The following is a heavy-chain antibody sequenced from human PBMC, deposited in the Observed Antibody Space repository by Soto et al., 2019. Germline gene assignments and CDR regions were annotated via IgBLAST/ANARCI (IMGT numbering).Heavy chain of an antibody. CDR2: TNGDGSTT. V-gene: IGHV3-74*01. Sequence: GGSLRLSCAASGFTFRVYWIHWVRQAPGKGLVWVSRTNGDGSTTSYADSVKGRFTISRDNAKHTLYLQMNSLRAEDTAVYYCARGFSSSWYVVYWGQGTLVTVSS. CDR1: GFTFRVYW. CDR3: ARGFSSSWYVVY. J-gene: IGHJ4*02. D-gene: IGHD6-13*01.